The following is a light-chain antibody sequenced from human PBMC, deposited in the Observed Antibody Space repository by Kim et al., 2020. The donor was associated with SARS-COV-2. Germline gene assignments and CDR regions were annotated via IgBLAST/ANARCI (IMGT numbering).Light chain of an antibody. V-gene: IGLV2-14*03. CDR2: NVG. J-gene: IGLJ2*01. CDR1: NSDIGTYNR. Sequence: QSALTQPASVSRSPGQSITISGTGSNSDIGTYNRVSWYQQHPGKAPKLVIYNVGSRPSGISNRFSGSKSGNTASLTIYGLQAQDEADYYCSSYTSSGNLKVCGGGTKGTVL. CDR3: SSYTSSGNLKV.